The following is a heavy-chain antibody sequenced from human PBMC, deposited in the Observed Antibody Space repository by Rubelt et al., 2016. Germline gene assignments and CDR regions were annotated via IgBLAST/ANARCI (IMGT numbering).Heavy chain of an antibody. J-gene: IGHJ4*02. CDR1: GYTFTSYD. V-gene: IGHV1-8*01. Sequence: QVQLVQSGAEVKNPGASVKVSCKASGYTFTSYDINWVRQATGQGLEWMGWMKPNSGNTGYAQKFQGRVTMTRKTGISTGDRELGSRGSEDTAVYYCAVWSWSYGYWGQGTLVTVSS. CDR2: MKPNSGNT. D-gene: IGHD1-26*01. CDR3: AVWSWSYGY.